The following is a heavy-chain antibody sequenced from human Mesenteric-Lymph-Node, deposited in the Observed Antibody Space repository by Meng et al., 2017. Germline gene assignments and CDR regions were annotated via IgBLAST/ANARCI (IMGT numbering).Heavy chain of an antibody. J-gene: IGHJ5*02. CDR2: INTNNGNP. D-gene: IGHD6-13*01. CDR1: CYTVTSDA. CDR3: ARVGYSSSWYFDGWFDP. Sequence: VALVQSGSELKKPGAAVKVSCKASCYTVTSDAMNWVRQASGQGLEWMGWINTNNGNPTYAQGFTGRFVFSLDTSVSTAYLQISSLKAEDTAVYYCARVGYSSSWYFDGWFDPWGQRTLVTVSS. V-gene: IGHV7-4-1*02.